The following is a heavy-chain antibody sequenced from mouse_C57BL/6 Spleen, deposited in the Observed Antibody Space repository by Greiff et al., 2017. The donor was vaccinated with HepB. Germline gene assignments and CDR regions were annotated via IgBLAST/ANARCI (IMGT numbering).Heavy chain of an antibody. D-gene: IGHD3-1*01. Sequence: EVHLVESGGGLVKPGGSLKLSCAASGFTFSSYAMSWVRQTPEKRLEWVATISDGGSYTYYPDNVKGRFTIARDNAKNNLYLQMSHLKSEDTAMYSCARDRELYYFDYWGQGTTLTVSS. CDR3: ARDRELYYFDY. V-gene: IGHV5-4*01. J-gene: IGHJ2*01. CDR2: ISDGGSYT. CDR1: GFTFSSYA.